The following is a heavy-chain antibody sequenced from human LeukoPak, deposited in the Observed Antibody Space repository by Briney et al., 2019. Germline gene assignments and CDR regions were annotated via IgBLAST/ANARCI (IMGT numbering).Heavy chain of an antibody. D-gene: IGHD4-17*01. J-gene: IGHJ4*02. CDR3: TVIPLG. V-gene: IGHV3-48*03. CDR2: ISNTGSVR. CDR1: KFTFSSYE. Sequence: PGGSLRLSCEGFKFTFSSYEMSWVRQAPGKGLEWISYISNTGSVRYYADSVKGRFTISRDDAKNSLYLQMNSLRAEDTGVYYCTVIPLGWGQGTPVTVSS.